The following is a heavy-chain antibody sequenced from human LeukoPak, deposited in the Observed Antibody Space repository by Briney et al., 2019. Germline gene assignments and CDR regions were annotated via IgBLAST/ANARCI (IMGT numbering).Heavy chain of an antibody. J-gene: IGHJ4*02. CDR3: AKSGGGTYYPFDY. D-gene: IGHD1-26*01. V-gene: IGHV3-48*04. CDR2: IGRSSSTT. Sequence: GGSLRLSCAASGFTFSAYSMRWVRQAPGKGLEWVSYIGRSSSTTYYADSLKGRFTISRDNAKNSLYMQMNSLRAEDTAVYYCAKSGGGTYYPFDYWGQGTLVTVSS. CDR1: GFTFSAYS.